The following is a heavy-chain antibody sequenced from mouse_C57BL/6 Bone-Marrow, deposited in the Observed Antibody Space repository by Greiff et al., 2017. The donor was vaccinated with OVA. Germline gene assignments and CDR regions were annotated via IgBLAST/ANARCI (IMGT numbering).Heavy chain of an antibody. D-gene: IGHD2-5*01. Sequence: VQLQQSGAELVRPGASVKLSCTASGFNIKDDYMHWVKQRPEQGLEWIGWIDPENGDTEYASKFQGKATITADTSSNTAYLQLSSLTSEDTAVYYCTTGSNPYFDDWGQGTTLTVSS. CDR1: GFNIKDDY. CDR2: IDPENGDT. V-gene: IGHV14-4*01. J-gene: IGHJ2*01. CDR3: TTGSNPYFDD.